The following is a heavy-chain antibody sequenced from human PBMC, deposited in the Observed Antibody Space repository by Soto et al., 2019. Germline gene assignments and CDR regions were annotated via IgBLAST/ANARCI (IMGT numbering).Heavy chain of an antibody. CDR3: ARDQLYYDSSGYCDY. CDR2: ISAYNGNT. D-gene: IGHD3-22*01. Sequence: QVQLVQSGAEVKKPGASVKVSCKASGYTFTSYGISWVRQAPGQGLEWMGWISAYNGNTNYAQKLQGRVTMTTDTSTSTVYMELRSLRSDDTAVYYCARDQLYYDSSGYCDYWGQGTLVTVSS. CDR1: GYTFTSYG. J-gene: IGHJ4*02. V-gene: IGHV1-18*01.